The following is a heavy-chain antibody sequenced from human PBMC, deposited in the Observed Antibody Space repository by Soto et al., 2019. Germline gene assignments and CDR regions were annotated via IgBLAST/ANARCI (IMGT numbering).Heavy chain of an antibody. D-gene: IGHD3-9*01. CDR3: ARLKGGRKIDILTGYLDPGSDY. CDR2: IYYSGST. J-gene: IGHJ4*02. Sequence: PSETLSLTCTVSGGSISSSSYYWGWIRQPPGKGLEWIGSIYYSGSTYYNPSLKSRVTIPVDTSKNQFSLKLSSVTAADTAVYYCARLKGGRKIDILTGYLDPGSDYWGQGTLVTVSS. V-gene: IGHV4-39*01. CDR1: GGSISSSSYY.